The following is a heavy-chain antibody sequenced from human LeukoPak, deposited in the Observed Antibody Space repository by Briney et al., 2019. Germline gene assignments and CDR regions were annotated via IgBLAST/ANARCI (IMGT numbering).Heavy chain of an antibody. CDR1: GFNFGSYA. J-gene: IGHJ6*02. V-gene: IGHV3-23*01. CDR2: IGGSGGNT. D-gene: IGHD3-16*01. CDR3: ARGGGLDV. Sequence: GGSLRLSCAGSGFNFGSYAMSWVRQAPGKGLEWVSVIGGSGGNTYYADFVKGRFTLSRDDSKNTVYLQMNSLRADDTAVYYCARGGGLDVWGQGATVTVSS.